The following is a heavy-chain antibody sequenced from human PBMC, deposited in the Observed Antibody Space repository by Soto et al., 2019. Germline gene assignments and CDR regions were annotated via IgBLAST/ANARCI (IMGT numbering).Heavy chain of an antibody. J-gene: IGHJ3*02. D-gene: IGHD3-22*01. CDR3: VRGYYYDSSGSDAFDI. Sequence: GASVKVSCKASGYTFTSYAMHWVRQAPGQRLEWMGWINAGNGNTNYAQKLQGRVTMTTDTSTSTAYMELRSLRSDDTAVYYCVRGYYYDSSGSDAFDIWGQGTMVTVSS. CDR1: GYTFTSYA. CDR2: INAGNGNT. V-gene: IGHV1-3*01.